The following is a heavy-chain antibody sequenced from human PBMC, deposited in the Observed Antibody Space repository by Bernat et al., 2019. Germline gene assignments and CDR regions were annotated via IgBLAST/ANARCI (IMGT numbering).Heavy chain of an antibody. V-gene: IGHV3-48*01. Sequence: VQLVESGGGLVQPGGSLRLSCAASGFTFSSYSMNWVRQAPGKGLEWVSYISSSSSTIYYADSVKGRFTISRDNAKNSLYLQMNSLRAEDTAVYYCARDLSSGWFDDAFDIWGQGTMVTVSS. J-gene: IGHJ3*02. CDR3: ARDLSSGWFDDAFDI. CDR2: ISSSSSTI. CDR1: GFTFSSYS. D-gene: IGHD6-19*01.